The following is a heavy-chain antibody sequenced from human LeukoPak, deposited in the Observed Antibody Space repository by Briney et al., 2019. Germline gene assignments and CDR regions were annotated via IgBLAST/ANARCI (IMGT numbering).Heavy chain of an antibody. D-gene: IGHD5-12*01. CDR2: INPNSGGT. Sequence: ASVKVSCKASGYTFTGYYMHWVRQAPGQGLEWMGWINPNSGGTNYAQKFQGRVTMTRDTSISTAYMELSRLRSDDTAVYYCAGAGRYSGYDVTYYFDYWGQGTLVAVSS. J-gene: IGHJ4*02. CDR1: GYTFTGYY. V-gene: IGHV1-2*02. CDR3: AGAGRYSGYDVTYYFDY.